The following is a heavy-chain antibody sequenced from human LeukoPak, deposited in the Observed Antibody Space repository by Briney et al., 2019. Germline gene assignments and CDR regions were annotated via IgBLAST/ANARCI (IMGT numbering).Heavy chain of an antibody. V-gene: IGHV3-23*01. D-gene: IGHD3-10*01. Sequence: GGSLRLSCAASGFTFSNYAMSWVRQAPGKGLEWVSVISDRGGSTYHADSVKGRFTISRDNSENTLYLQMNSLRAEDTAVYYCAKDTYYYGSGSYSDYWGQGTLVAVSS. CDR2: ISDRGGST. CDR1: GFTFSNYA. CDR3: AKDTYYYGSGSYSDY. J-gene: IGHJ4*02.